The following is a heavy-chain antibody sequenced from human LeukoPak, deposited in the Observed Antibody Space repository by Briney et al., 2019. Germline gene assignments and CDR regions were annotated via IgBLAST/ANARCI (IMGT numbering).Heavy chain of an antibody. D-gene: IGHD6-19*01. CDR2: IWYDGSNK. V-gene: IGHV3-33*01. Sequence: GRSLRLSCAASGFTFSSYGMHWVRQAPGKGLEWVAVIWYDGSNKYYADSVKGRFTISRDNSKNTLYVQMNSLRVEDTAVYSCARGGYSSGWYDYWGQGTLVTVSS. CDR3: ARGGYSSGWYDY. CDR1: GFTFSSYG. J-gene: IGHJ4*02.